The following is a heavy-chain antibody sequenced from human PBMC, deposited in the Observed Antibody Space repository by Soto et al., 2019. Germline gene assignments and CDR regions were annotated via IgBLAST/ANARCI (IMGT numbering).Heavy chain of an antibody. CDR2: IYPGDSDT. CDR1: GYSFTIYW. Sequence: PGESLKISCKGSGYSFTIYWIGWVRQMPGKGLEWMGIIYPGDSDTRYSPSFQGQVTISADKSISTAYLQWSSLKASDTAMYYCARXGPLGSPVHYYYYGMDVWGQGTTVTVSS. D-gene: IGHD3-16*01. CDR3: ARXGPLGSPVHYYYYGMDV. V-gene: IGHV5-51*01. J-gene: IGHJ6*02.